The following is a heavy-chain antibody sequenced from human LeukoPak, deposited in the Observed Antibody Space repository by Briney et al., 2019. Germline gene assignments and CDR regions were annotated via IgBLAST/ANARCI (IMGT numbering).Heavy chain of an antibody. V-gene: IGHV3-23*01. Sequence: PGGSLRLSCAASGFTFSSYGMSWVRQAPGKGLEWVSAISGSGGSTYYADSVKGRFTISRDNSKNTLYLQMNSLRAEDTAVYYCAKVPFPYGDYAYYYMDVWGKGTTVTVSS. J-gene: IGHJ6*03. CDR1: GFTFSSYG. CDR3: AKVPFPYGDYAYYYMDV. CDR2: ISGSGGST. D-gene: IGHD4-17*01.